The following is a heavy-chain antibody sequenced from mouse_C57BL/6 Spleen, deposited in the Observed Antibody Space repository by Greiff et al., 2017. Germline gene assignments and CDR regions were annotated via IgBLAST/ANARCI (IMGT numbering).Heavy chain of an antibody. D-gene: IGHD1-1*01. CDR3: AREAYYYGSSYD. CDR1: GYTFTSYW. CDR2: IAPNSGGT. J-gene: IGHJ2*01. Sequence: VQLQQPGAELVKPGASVKLSCKASGYTFTSYWMHWVKQRPGRGLEWIGRIAPNSGGTKYNEKFKSKATLTVDKPSSTAYMQLSSLTSEDSAVYYCAREAYYYGSSYDWGQGTTLTVSS. V-gene: IGHV1-72*01.